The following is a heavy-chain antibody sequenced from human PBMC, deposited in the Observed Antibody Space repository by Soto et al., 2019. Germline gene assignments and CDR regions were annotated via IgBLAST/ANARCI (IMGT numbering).Heavy chain of an antibody. CDR3: ARDLGYCRSGTCYREWFDA. CDR2: VRGDNGHT. Sequence: QVQLVQYGAEVKKPGASVKVSCRASSYTFTTRGISWVRQVPGQGIEWMGWVRGDNGHTNYAQSLQGRVTMTTDTSTNTADMERRSLRADDTAVYYCARDLGYCRSGTCYREWFDAWGQGTLVTVSS. D-gene: IGHD2-15*01. CDR1: SYTFTTRG. J-gene: IGHJ5*02. V-gene: IGHV1-18*01.